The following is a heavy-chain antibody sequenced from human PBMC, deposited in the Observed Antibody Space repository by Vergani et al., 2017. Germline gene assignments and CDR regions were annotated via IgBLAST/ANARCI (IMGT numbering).Heavy chain of an antibody. V-gene: IGHV3-30*03. Sequence: QVQLVESGGGVVQPGRSLRLSCAASGFTFSSYGMHWVRQAPGKGLEWVAVISYDGSNKYYADSVKGRFTISRDNSKNTLYLQMNSLRAEDTAVYYCARDWGRYCSSTSCFGCDYWGQGTLVTVSS. CDR1: GFTFSSYG. CDR2: ISYDGSNK. CDR3: ARDWGRYCSSTSCFGCDY. J-gene: IGHJ4*02. D-gene: IGHD2-2*01.